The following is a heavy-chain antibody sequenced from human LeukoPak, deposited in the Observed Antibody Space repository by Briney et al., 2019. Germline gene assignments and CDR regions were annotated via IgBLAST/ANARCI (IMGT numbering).Heavy chain of an antibody. CDR1: GYTFTSYA. CDR3: ARDQEGFDY. CDR2: INPRDGST. J-gene: IGHJ4*02. V-gene: IGHV1-46*01. Sequence: ASVKVSCTASGYTFTSYAMHWVRQAPGQGLEWMGIINPRDGSTSYAQKYQGRVTVTRDTSTSTVHMELSGLRSEDTAVYYCARDQEGFDYWGQGTLVTVSS.